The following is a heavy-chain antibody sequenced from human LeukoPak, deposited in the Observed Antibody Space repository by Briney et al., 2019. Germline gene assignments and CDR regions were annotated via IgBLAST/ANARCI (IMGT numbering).Heavy chain of an antibody. J-gene: IGHJ5*02. CDR3: TRDSGTYNWFDP. Sequence: GGSLKLSCAASGFTFGGSAIHWVRQSSGKGLEWVGQIDKKDKGYATATAYAASVKGRFTISRDDSINTAYLQMKSLKTEDTALYYCTRDSGTYNWFDPWGQGTLVTASS. CDR1: GFTFGGSA. CDR2: IDKKDKGYATAT. D-gene: IGHD1-26*01. V-gene: IGHV3-73*01.